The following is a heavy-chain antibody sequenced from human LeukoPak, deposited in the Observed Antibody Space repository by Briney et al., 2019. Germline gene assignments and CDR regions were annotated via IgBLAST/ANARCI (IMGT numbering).Heavy chain of an antibody. J-gene: IGHJ4*02. V-gene: IGHV4-34*01. CDR2: IHYSGAT. Sequence: SETLSLTCVVYGGSFSGYYWTWIRQPPGKGLEWIGEIHYSGATSYKPSLKSRVTISGDTSKNQVSLNLRSVTAADTAVYYCAWGRLDGYYFDYWGREPWPPSPQ. CDR1: GGSFSGYY. D-gene: IGHD1-1*01. CDR3: AWGRLDGYYFDY.